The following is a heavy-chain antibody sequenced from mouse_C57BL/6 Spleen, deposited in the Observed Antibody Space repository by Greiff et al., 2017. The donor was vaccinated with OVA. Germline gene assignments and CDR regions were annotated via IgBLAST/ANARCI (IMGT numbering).Heavy chain of an antibody. CDR1: GYTFTSYW. J-gene: IGHJ2*01. CDR3: ARSDTRGY. D-gene: IGHD3-3*01. CDR2: IDPSDSYT. V-gene: IGHV1-50*01. Sequence: QVQLQQPGAELVKPGASVKLSCKASGYTFTSYWMQWVKQRPGQGLEWIGEIDPSDSYTNYNQKFKGKATLTVDTSSSTAYMQLSSLTSEDSAVYYCARSDTRGYWGKGTTLTVSS.